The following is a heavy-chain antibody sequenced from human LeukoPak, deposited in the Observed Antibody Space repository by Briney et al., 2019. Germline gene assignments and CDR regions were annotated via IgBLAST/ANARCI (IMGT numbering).Heavy chain of an antibody. Sequence: PGGSLRLSCAAFGFTFNNYAINWVRQAPGKGLEWVSVISKSGADAYYAESVKDRFTTSRDNSENTLYLQMNSLRAEDTAIYYCAKDGYGKNWYFDLWGRGTLVTVPS. D-gene: IGHD5-12*01. CDR2: ISKSGADA. J-gene: IGHJ2*01. CDR1: GFTFNNYA. V-gene: IGHV3-23*01. CDR3: AKDGYGKNWYFDL.